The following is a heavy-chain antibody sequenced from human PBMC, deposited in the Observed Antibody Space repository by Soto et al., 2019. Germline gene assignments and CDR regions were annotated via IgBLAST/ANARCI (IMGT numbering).Heavy chain of an antibody. CDR3: AGGSGGTNLYSYCDMDV. J-gene: IGHJ6*02. CDR1: GFTFSSFS. Sequence: EMQLVESGGGLVQPGGSLRLSCAASGFTFSSFSMNWVRQAPGKGLEWLSYISSRSTAIYYADSVKGRITISRDTANNELYRQMNGLRAEDTAAYYCAGGSGGTNLYSYCDMDVWGQGTMVTVSS. CDR2: ISSRSTAI. D-gene: IGHD3-16*01. V-gene: IGHV3-48*01.